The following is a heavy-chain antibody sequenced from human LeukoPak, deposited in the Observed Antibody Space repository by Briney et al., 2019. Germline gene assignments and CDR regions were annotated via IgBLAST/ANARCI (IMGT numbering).Heavy chain of an antibody. Sequence: ASVKVSCKASGYTFTSYYMHWVRQAPGQGLEWPGIINSGGGSTTYAQKFQGRLTVTRDTSTSTVYMELSSLTFEDTAVYYCAREVCPTNCNYYFDSWGQGTLVTVSS. J-gene: IGHJ4*02. CDR1: GYTFTSYY. V-gene: IGHV1-46*01. D-gene: IGHD2-2*01. CDR2: INSGGGST. CDR3: AREVCPTNCNYYFDS.